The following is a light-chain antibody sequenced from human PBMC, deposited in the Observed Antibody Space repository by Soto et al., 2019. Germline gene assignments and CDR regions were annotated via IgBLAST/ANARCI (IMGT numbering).Light chain of an antibody. Sequence: EIVLTQSPDTLSLYPGERATLSCRASQTVSRYLAWYQQKPGQAPRLLIYDTSTRATGIPARFSGSGSGPVFTLTISSLEPEDSAVYYCQQRANWPPLTLGGGTKVAIK. CDR2: DTS. V-gene: IGKV3-11*01. J-gene: IGKJ4*01. CDR3: QQRANWPPLT. CDR1: QTVSRY.